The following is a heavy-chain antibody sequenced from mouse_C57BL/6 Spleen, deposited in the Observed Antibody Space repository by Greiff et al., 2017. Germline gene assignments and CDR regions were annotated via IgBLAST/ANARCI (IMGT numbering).Heavy chain of an antibody. CDR3: ARVRHFDY. J-gene: IGHJ2*01. CDR2: IYPGSGNT. V-gene: IGHV1-66*01. CDR1: GYSFTSYY. D-gene: IGHD1-2*01. Sequence: VQLQQSGPELVKPGASVKISCKASGYSFTSYYIHWVKQRPGKGLEWIGWIYPGSGNTKYNEKFKGKATLTADTSSSTAYMQLSSLTSEDSAVYYCARVRHFDYWGQGTTLTVSS.